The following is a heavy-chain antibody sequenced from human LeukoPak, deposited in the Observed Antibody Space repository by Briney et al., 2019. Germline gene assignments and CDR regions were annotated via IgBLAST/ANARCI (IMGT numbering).Heavy chain of an antibody. D-gene: IGHD3-22*01. CDR2: INAANGST. J-gene: IGHJ4*02. Sequence: ASVKVSCKASGYSFADYAMHWVRQAPGQRLEWMGWINAANGSTKYSQKFQGRVTITRDTSASRAYMELSSLRSEDTAVYYCAGTYYYDSSGYNPAFDYWGQGTLVTVSS. CDR1: GYSFADYA. CDR3: AGTYYYDSSGYNPAFDY. V-gene: IGHV1-3*01.